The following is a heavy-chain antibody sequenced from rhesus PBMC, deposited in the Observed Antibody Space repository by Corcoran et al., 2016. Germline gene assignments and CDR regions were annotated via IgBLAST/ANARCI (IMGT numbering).Heavy chain of an antibody. CDR2: ISPSNANT. CDR3: TREHSNYHDY. D-gene: IGHD4-23*01. Sequence: QVQLVQSGSEIKQPGASVKLSCKASGYTFTSYYMPWGRRAPGQGLEWIGLISPSNANTGYAQNFQGRVTITTDTSTSTGYMELSSLRSEDTAVYYCTREHSNYHDYWGQGVLVTVSS. CDR1: GYTFTSYY. J-gene: IGHJ4*01. V-gene: IGHV1-180*01.